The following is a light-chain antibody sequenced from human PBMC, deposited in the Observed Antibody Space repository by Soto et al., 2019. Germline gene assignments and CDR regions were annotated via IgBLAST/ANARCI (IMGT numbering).Light chain of an antibody. CDR3: QSYDSSLSGSV. Sequence: QSVLTQPPSVSGAPGQRVTISCTGSSSNIGAGYDVHWYQQHPGTAPKLLIYGNSNRPSGVPDRFSGSKSGTSASLAITGLQAEDEADYYCQSYDSSLSGSVFGGGTQLTVL. V-gene: IGLV1-40*01. J-gene: IGLJ3*02. CDR2: GNS. CDR1: SSNIGAGYD.